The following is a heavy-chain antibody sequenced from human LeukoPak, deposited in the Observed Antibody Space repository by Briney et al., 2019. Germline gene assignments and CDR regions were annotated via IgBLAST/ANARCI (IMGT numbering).Heavy chain of an antibody. CDR3: ARVNSGSSSHY. D-gene: IGHD3-10*01. Sequence: ASVKVSCKASGYTFTGYYIHWVRQAPGQGLEWMGRINPNSGGTNYAQKFQGRVTMTRDTSISTAYMELSRLRSDDTAVYYCARVNSGSSSHYWGQGTLVTVSS. CDR2: INPNSGGT. J-gene: IGHJ4*02. V-gene: IGHV1-2*06. CDR1: GYTFTGYY.